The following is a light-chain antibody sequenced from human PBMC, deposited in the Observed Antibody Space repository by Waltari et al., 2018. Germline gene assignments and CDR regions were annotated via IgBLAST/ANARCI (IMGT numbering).Light chain of an antibody. CDR2: STN. CDR1: SGSVSTSNY. CDR3: TLYMGSGISV. Sequence: TVVTQEPSLSVSPGGTVTLTCGLSSGSVSTSNYPSWYQQTPGQAPRMVIYSTNTRPSGVPDRFSGSILGNKAALTITGAQADDESDYYCTLYMGSGISVFGSGTKLTVL. J-gene: IGLJ6*01. V-gene: IGLV8-61*01.